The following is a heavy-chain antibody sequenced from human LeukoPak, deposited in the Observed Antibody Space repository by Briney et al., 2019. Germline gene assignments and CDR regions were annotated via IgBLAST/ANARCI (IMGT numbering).Heavy chain of an antibody. CDR3: ARARNIVGPTTSFDY. CDR2: ISGSGGST. CDR1: GFTFSSYA. D-gene: IGHD1-26*01. V-gene: IGHV3-23*01. J-gene: IGHJ4*02. Sequence: GGSLRLSCAASGFTFSSYAMSWVRQAPGKGLEWVSAISGSGGSTYYADSVKGRFTISRDNSKNTLYLQMNSLRAEDTAVYYCARARNIVGPTTSFDYWGQGTLVTVSS.